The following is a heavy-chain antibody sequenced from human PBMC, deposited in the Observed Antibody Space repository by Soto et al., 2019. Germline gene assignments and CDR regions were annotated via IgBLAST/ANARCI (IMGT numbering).Heavy chain of an antibody. CDR3: ARHQQDIVVVPAAYNWFDP. J-gene: IGHJ5*02. Sequence: PSETLSLTCTVSSGSISSSNDYWGWIREPPGKGLEWIGSMYYSGSTYYDPSLKSRVTISVDTSKNQFSLKLSSVTAADTAVYYCARHQQDIVVVPAAYNWFDPWGQG. CDR2: MYYSGST. V-gene: IGHV4-39*01. CDR1: SGSISSSNDY. D-gene: IGHD2-2*01.